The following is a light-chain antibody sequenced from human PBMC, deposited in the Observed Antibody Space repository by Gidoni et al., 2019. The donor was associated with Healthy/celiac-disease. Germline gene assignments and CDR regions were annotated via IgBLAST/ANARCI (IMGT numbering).Light chain of an antibody. Sequence: EIVSTQPPGTLSLSPGESAPLSCRASQSVSSRYLAWYQQKPGQAPRLLIYGASSRATGTDFTLTISRLEPEDFAVYYCQQYGSSPPFTFGPGTKVDIK. CDR1: QSVSSRY. J-gene: IGKJ3*01. V-gene: IGKV3-20*01. CDR2: GAS. CDR3: QQYGSSPPFT.